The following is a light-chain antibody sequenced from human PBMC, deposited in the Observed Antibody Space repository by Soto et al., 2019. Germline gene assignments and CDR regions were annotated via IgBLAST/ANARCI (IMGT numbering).Light chain of an antibody. Sequence: RSPSSLSASTGDRVTITCRASQGISSYLAWYQQKPGKAPKLLIYAASTLQSGVPSRFSGSGSGTDFTLTFSCLQSEDFATYYCQQYYNYPRTFGQGTKVDIK. V-gene: IGKV1-8*01. CDR2: AAS. CDR1: QGISSY. CDR3: QQYYNYPRT. J-gene: IGKJ1*01.